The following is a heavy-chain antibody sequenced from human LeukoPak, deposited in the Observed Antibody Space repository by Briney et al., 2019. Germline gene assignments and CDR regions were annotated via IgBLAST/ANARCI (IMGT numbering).Heavy chain of an antibody. D-gene: IGHD6-19*01. Sequence: VASVKVSCKAVGGSFSSYALTWVRQAPGQGFEWMGRIIPIFGTANYAQKFQGRVTLTADSSTSTAYMELSSLTSDDTAVYYCARDIAVAGSLFPWGQGTLVTVSS. V-gene: IGHV1-69*06. CDR2: IIPIFGTA. CDR3: ARDIAVAGSLFP. J-gene: IGHJ5*02. CDR1: GGSFSSYA.